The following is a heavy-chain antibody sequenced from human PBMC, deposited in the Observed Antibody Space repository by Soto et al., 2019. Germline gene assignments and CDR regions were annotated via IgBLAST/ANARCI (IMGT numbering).Heavy chain of an antibody. CDR1: GGTFSSYA. CDR3: ASRIAAAGPXDY. CDR2: IILIFGTA. V-gene: IGHV1-69*13. D-gene: IGHD6-13*01. Sequence: SVKVSCKASGGTFSSYAISWLGQATGQGLEWMGGIILIFGTANYAQKFQGRVTITADESTSTSYMELSSLGSEDTAVYYCASRIAAAGPXDYWGQGTLVTVSS. J-gene: IGHJ4*02.